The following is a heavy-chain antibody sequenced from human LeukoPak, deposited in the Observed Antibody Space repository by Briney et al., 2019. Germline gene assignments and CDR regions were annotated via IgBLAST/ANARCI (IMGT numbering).Heavy chain of an antibody. V-gene: IGHV4-4*09. CDR2: IYTSGST. CDR3: ARHCSSTSCYTDGFDY. Sequence: SETLSLTCTVSGGFISSYYWSWIRQPPGKGLEWNGYIYTSGSTNYNPSLKSRVTISVDTSKNQFSLKLSSVTAADTAVYYCARHCSSTSCYTDGFDYWGQGTLVTVSS. CDR1: GGFISSYY. J-gene: IGHJ4*02. D-gene: IGHD2-2*02.